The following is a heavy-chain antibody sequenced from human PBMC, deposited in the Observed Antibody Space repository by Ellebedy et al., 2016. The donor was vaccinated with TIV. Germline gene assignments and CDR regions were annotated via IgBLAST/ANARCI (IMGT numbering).Heavy chain of an antibody. CDR3: ARVRFGDTAVDY. D-gene: IGHD2-21*01. CDR2: IGTAGDT. V-gene: IGHV3-13*01. CDR1: GFTFSSYD. Sequence: GESLKISCAASGFTFSSYDMHWVRQGTGKGLEWVSAIGTAGDTYYPGSVKGRFTIFRENAKNSLYLQITSLRAEDTAVYYCARVRFGDTAVDYWGQGTLVTVPS. J-gene: IGHJ4*03.